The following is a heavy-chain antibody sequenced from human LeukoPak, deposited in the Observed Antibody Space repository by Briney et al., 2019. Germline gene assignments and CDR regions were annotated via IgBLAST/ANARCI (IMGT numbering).Heavy chain of an antibody. CDR2: ISGSGGST. D-gene: IGHD3-22*01. CDR3: AKDNGDSSGYYLSPFDY. Sequence: GGSLRLSCVASGFTFSNYNMNWVRQAPGKGLEWVSAISGSGGSTYYADSVKGRFTISRDNSKNTLYLQMNSLRAEDTAVYYCAKDNGDSSGYYLSPFDYWGQGTLVTVSS. J-gene: IGHJ4*02. V-gene: IGHV3-23*01. CDR1: GFTFSNYN.